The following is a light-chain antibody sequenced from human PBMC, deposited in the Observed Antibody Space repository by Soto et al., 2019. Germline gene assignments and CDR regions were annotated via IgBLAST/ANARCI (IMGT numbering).Light chain of an antibody. CDR3: GQCFRQWT. J-gene: IGKJ1*01. CDR1: QNIGTS. V-gene: IGKV1-5*01. Sequence: DIQMTQSPSTLSASLGDRVPIACRASQNIGTSLAWYQQTPGTAPKLLISDASTLESGVQSRFGGSGSGTELTLSITSLKSDEFGTCDYGQCFRQWTXGQGTKVDIK. CDR2: DAS.